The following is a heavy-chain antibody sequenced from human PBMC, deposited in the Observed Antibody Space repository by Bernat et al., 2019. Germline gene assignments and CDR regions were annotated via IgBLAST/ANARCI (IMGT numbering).Heavy chain of an antibody. CDR2: IYPGDSDT. V-gene: IGHV5-51*01. CDR3: ARRALGYCRSSSCWGAFDI. CDR1: GYSFTTYW. D-gene: IGHD2-15*01. J-gene: IGHJ3*02. Sequence: EVQLVQSGAEVKKPGESLKISCTGSGYSFTTYWIAWVRQMPGKGLEWMGIIYPGDSDTRYSPSFQGQVTFSADKSISTAYLQWSSLKASDTAMYYCARRALGYCRSSSCWGAFDIWGQGTMVTVSS.